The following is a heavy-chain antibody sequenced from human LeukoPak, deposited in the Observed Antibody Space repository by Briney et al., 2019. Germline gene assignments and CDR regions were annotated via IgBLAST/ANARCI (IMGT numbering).Heavy chain of an antibody. V-gene: IGHV1-18*01. CDR3: ARDERITIFGVVHNWFDP. J-gene: IGHJ5*02. Sequence: ASVKVSCKASGYTFTSYGISWVRQAPGQGLEWMGWISAYNGNTNYAQKLQGRVTMTTDTSTSTAYMELRSLRSDDTAVYYCARDERITIFGVVHNWFDPWGQGTLVTVSS. D-gene: IGHD3-3*01. CDR1: GYTFTSYG. CDR2: ISAYNGNT.